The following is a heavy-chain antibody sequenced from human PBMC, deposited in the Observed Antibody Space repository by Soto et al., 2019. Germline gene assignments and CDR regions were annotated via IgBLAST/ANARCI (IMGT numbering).Heavy chain of an antibody. V-gene: IGHV1-18*01. CDR3: ARFGVVVAAGDY. Sequence: QVQLVQSGAEVKKPGASVKVSCKASGYTFTSYGISWVRQAPGQGLEWMGWISAYNGNTNYAQKLQGRVTMTTDTSTSTAYMXXXXXXSDDTAVYYCARFGVVVAAGDYWGQGTLVTVSS. J-gene: IGHJ4*02. CDR1: GYTFTSYG. D-gene: IGHD2-15*01. CDR2: ISAYNGNT.